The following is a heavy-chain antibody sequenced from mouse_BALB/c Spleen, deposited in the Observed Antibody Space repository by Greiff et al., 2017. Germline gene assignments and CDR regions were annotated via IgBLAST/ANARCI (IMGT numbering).Heavy chain of an antibody. CDR2: ISDGGSYT. V-gene: IGHV5-4*02. J-gene: IGHJ3*01. CDR3: ARAGLRRPFAY. D-gene: IGHD2-4*01. Sequence: DVHLVESGGGLVKPGGSLKLSCAASGFTFSDYYMYWVRQTPEKRLEWVATISDGGSYTYYPDSVKGRFTISRDNAKNNLYLQMSSLKSEDTAMYYCARAGLRRPFAYWGQGTLVTVSA. CDR1: GFTFSDYY.